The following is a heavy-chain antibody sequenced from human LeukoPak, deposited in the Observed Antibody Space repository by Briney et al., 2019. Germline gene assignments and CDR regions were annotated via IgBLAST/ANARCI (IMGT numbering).Heavy chain of an antibody. J-gene: IGHJ6*03. CDR1: GGTFSSYT. V-gene: IGHV1-69*04. D-gene: IGHD6-6*01. Sequence: SVKVSCKASGGTFSSYTISWVRQAPGQGLEWMGRIIPILGIANYAQKFQGRVTITADKSTSTAYMELSSLRSEDTAVYYCARDRGGSSVYYYYYYMDVWGKGTTVTVSS. CDR2: IIPILGIA. CDR3: ARDRGGSSVYYYYYYMDV.